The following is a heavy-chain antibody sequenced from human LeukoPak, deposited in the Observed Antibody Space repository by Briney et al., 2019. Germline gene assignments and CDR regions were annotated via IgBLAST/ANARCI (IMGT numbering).Heavy chain of an antibody. Sequence: GASVKVSCKASGYTFTSYYMHWVRQAPGQGLERMGIINPSGGSTSYAQKFQGRVTITTDESTSTAYMELSSLRSEDTAVYYCARGNQLLSGRFDYWGQGTLVTVSS. V-gene: IGHV1-46*01. D-gene: IGHD2-2*01. CDR2: INPSGGST. CDR3: ARGNQLLSGRFDY. J-gene: IGHJ4*02. CDR1: GYTFTSYY.